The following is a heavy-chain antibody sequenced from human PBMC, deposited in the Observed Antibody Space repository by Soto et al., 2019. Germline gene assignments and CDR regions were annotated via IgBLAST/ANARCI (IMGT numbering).Heavy chain of an antibody. V-gene: IGHV3-23*01. CDR2: ISGSGDNT. CDR1: RFTFSNYV. Sequence: VGSLRLSCAASRFTFSNYVISWVRQAPGKGLEWVSSISGSGDNTYYADSVKGRVTISRDNSKNTLFLQMNSLRAEDTAVYYCAQDCRYGSGGNPGYFDYWGQGTLATVLS. J-gene: IGHJ4*02. CDR3: AQDCRYGSGGNPGYFDY. D-gene: IGHD2-15*01.